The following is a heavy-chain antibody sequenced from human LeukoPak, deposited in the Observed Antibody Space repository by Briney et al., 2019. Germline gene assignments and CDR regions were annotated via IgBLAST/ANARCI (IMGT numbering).Heavy chain of an antibody. CDR3: ARGRSLGGSGIYSKNDY. CDR2: INHSGSH. D-gene: IGHD3-10*01. V-gene: IGHV4-34*01. CDR1: GGSFSGYY. Sequence: PSETLSLTCAVYGGSFSGYYWSWIRQPPGKGLEWIGEINHSGSHNYNPSLKSRVTISVDTSKNQFSLKLSSGPAADTAVYYCARGRSLGGSGIYSKNDYWGQGTLVTVSS. J-gene: IGHJ4*02.